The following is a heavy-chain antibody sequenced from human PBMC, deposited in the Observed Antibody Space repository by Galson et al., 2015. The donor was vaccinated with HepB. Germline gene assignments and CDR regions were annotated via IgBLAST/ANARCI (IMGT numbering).Heavy chain of an antibody. D-gene: IGHD3-3*01. Sequence: SLRLSCAASGFTFSSYAMHWVRQAPGKGLEWVAVISYDGSNKYYADSVKGRFTISRDNSKNTLYLQMNSLRAEDTAVYYCARDFITIFGVVTDHFDYWGQGTLVTVSS. CDR1: GFTFSSYA. V-gene: IGHV3-30-3*01. CDR2: ISYDGSNK. J-gene: IGHJ4*02. CDR3: ARDFITIFGVVTDHFDY.